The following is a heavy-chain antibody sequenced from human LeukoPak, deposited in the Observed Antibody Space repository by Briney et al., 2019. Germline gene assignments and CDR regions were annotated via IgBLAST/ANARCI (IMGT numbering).Heavy chain of an antibody. D-gene: IGHD3-3*02. Sequence: PGRSLRLSCAASGFTFSSYGMHWVRQAPGKGLEWVAVVWYDGSNKYYADSVKGRFTISRDNSKNTLYLQMSSLRAEDTAVYYCARDASFSITWGDYWGQGTLVTVSS. V-gene: IGHV3-33*01. J-gene: IGHJ4*02. CDR3: ARDASFSITWGDY. CDR1: GFTFSSYG. CDR2: VWYDGSNK.